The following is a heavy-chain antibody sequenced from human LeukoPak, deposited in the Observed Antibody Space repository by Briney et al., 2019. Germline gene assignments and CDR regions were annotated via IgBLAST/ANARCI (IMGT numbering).Heavy chain of an antibody. CDR2: IYPGDSHT. D-gene: IGHD2-15*01. Sequence: GESLKISCKGSGYNFITYWIGWVRQMPGKGLEWMGLIYPGDSHTRYSPSFQGQVTISADKSISTAYLQWSSLKASDTAMYYCARQQQFCSGGNCYSLNAFDLWGQGTVVTVSS. J-gene: IGHJ3*01. CDR1: GYNFITYW. V-gene: IGHV5-51*01. CDR3: ARQQQFCSGGNCYSLNAFDL.